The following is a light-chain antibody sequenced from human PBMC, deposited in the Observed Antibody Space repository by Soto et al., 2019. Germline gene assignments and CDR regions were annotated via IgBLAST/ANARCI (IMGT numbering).Light chain of an antibody. CDR2: GAS. Sequence: ENVLTQSPGTLSLSPGERASLSCRASQSVGSNYLAWYQKKPGQAPRLLIYGASSRATGIPDRFSGSGSGTDFTLTISRLEPEDFAVYYCQQYGSSPYTFGQGTKVDIK. J-gene: IGKJ2*01. V-gene: IGKV3-20*01. CDR1: QSVGSNY. CDR3: QQYGSSPYT.